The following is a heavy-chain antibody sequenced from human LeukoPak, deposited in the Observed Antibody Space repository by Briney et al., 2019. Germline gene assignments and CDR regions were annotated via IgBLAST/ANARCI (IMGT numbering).Heavy chain of an antibody. V-gene: IGHV3-21*01. CDR1: GFTFSSYG. J-gene: IGHJ4*02. Sequence: GGSLRLSCAASGFTFSSYGMNWVRQAPGKGLEWVSSISSSSSYIYYADSVKGRFTISRDNAKNSLYLQMNSLRAEDTAVYYCARDPDYYDSSGPTDYWGQGTLVTVSS. CDR2: ISSSSSYI. D-gene: IGHD3-22*01. CDR3: ARDPDYYDSSGPTDY.